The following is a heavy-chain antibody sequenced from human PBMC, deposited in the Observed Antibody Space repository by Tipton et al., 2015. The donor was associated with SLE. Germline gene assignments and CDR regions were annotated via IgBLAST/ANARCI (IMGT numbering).Heavy chain of an antibody. CDR2: IYDSENS. CDR3: ARTPSSESFDI. CDR1: GDSISSGGYY. D-gene: IGHD3-10*01. J-gene: IGHJ3*02. V-gene: IGHV4-31*03. Sequence: TLSLTCTVSGDSISSGGYYWSWLRQHPGKGLEWIAYIYDSENSLYNPSLKSRLTISVDTSKNQFFLRLTSVTAADTAIYYCARTPSSESFDIWGQGTMVTVSS.